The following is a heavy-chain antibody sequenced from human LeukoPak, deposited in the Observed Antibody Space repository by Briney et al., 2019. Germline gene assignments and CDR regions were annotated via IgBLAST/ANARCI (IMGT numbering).Heavy chain of an antibody. Sequence: PGGSLRLSCAASGFTFSSYGMHWVRQAPGKGLEWVAVIWYGGSNKYYADSVKGRFTISRDNSKNTLYLQMNSLRAEDTAVYYCARDLVVRGPKSRVYYYGMDVWGQGTTVTVSS. CDR2: IWYGGSNK. CDR1: GFTFSSYG. D-gene: IGHD3-10*01. V-gene: IGHV3-33*01. J-gene: IGHJ6*02. CDR3: ARDLVVRGPKSRVYYYGMDV.